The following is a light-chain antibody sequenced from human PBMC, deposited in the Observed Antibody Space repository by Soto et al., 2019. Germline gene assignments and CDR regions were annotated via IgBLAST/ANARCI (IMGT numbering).Light chain of an antibody. CDR1: KLGDKY. J-gene: IGLJ2*01. Sequence: SYELTQPPSVSVSPGQTASITCSGDKLGDKYACWYQQKARQSPVLVIYQDSKRPSGIPERFSGSNSGNTATLTISGTQAMDEADYYCQAWDSSTAGVVFGGGTKLTVL. CDR2: QDS. CDR3: QAWDSSTAGVV. V-gene: IGLV3-1*01.